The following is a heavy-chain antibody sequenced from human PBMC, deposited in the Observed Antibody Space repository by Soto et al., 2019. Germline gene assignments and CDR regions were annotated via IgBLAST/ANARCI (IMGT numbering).Heavy chain of an antibody. D-gene: IGHD4-4*01. Sequence: SVKVSCKASGDTFGRFTINWVRQAPGQGLEWMGGIKPISDITNYAQRFQGRVTFTADASTSTVYLELSSLRSEDTAMYYCARDPSTINKLIGVWFVPWCQETLVTVFS. V-gene: IGHV1-69*13. J-gene: IGHJ5*02. CDR3: ARDPSTINKLIGVWFVP. CDR2: IKPISDIT. CDR1: GDTFGRFT.